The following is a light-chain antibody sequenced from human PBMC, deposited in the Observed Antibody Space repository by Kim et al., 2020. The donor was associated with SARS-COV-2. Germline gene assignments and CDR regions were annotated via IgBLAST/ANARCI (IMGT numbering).Light chain of an antibody. CDR3: QQYNNWPLT. V-gene: IGKV3-15*01. Sequence: VSPGDRATLAGRASQSVSSNLAWYQQKPGQAPRLRIYGASTRATGIPDRFSGSGSGTEFTLTISSLQSEDFAVYYCQQYNNWPLTFGPGTKVDIK. CDR2: GAS. J-gene: IGKJ3*01. CDR1: QSVSSN.